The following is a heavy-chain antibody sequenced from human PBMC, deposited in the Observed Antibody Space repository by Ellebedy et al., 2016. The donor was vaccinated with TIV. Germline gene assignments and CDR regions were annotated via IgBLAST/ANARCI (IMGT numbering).Heavy chain of an antibody. CDR1: GGSISSYY. J-gene: IGHJ4*02. CDR3: ARGEFDFALDY. V-gene: IGHV4-59*12. CDR2: IYYSGST. Sequence: MPGGSLRLSCTVSGGSISSYYWSWIRQPPGKGLEWIGYIYYSGSTNYNPSLKSRVTISVDTSKNQFSLRLSSVTAADTAVYYCARGEFDFALDYWGQGTLVTVSS. D-gene: IGHD3-3*01.